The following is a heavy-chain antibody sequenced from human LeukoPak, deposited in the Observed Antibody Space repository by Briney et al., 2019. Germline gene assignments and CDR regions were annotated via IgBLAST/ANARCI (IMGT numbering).Heavy chain of an antibody. Sequence: GGSLRLSCAASGFTFSSYSMNWVRQASGKGLEWVSYISSSSSTIYYADSVKGRFTISRDNAKNSLYLQMNSLRAEDTAVYYCARASLRYFDWLLRGYFDYWGQGTLVTVSS. V-gene: IGHV3-48*01. CDR1: GFTFSSYS. CDR3: ARASLRYFDWLLRGYFDY. D-gene: IGHD3-9*01. J-gene: IGHJ4*02. CDR2: ISSSSSTI.